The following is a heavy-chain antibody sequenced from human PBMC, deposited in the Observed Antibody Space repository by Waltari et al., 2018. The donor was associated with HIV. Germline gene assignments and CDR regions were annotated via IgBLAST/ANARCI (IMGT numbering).Heavy chain of an antibody. CDR3: ARLDNAEWDLVADS. CDR2: SSGSGGST. J-gene: IGHJ4*02. V-gene: IGHV3-23*01. CDR1: GFTFRSYA. D-gene: IGHD1-26*01. Sequence: EVQLLESGGGLVQPGGSLRLSCAASGFTFRSYAMSWVRQAPGKGMEWVSASSGSGGSTYYADSVKGRFTISRDNSKNTLYLQMNSLRAEDTAVYYCARLDNAEWDLVADSWGQGTLVTVSS.